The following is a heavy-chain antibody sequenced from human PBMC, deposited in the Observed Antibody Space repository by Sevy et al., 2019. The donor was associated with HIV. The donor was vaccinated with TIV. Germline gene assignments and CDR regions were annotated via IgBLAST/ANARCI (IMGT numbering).Heavy chain of an antibody. J-gene: IGHJ6*02. Sequence: GGSLRLSCAASGFTFSRYWMSWVRQAPGKGLEWVANIKVDGSEKYYVDSVKGQFTISRDNAKNSLYLQMNSLRAEDTAVYYCARDCSSTRCLWGMDVWGQGTTVTVSS. D-gene: IGHD2-2*01. CDR1: GFTFSRYW. CDR3: ARDCSSTRCLWGMDV. CDR2: IKVDGSEK. V-gene: IGHV3-7*03.